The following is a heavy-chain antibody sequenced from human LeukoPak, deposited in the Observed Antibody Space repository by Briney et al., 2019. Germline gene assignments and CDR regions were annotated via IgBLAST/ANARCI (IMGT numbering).Heavy chain of an antibody. V-gene: IGHV4-61*01. CDR2: IYYSGST. CDR1: GGSDSSGSYY. Sequence: SETLSLTCTVSGGSDSSGSYYWSWIRQPPGAGLEWIGYIYYSGSTNYNPSLKSRVTISVDTSKNQFSLKLSSVTAADTAVYYCARGDYYDSSGYYFVPLDYWGQGTLVTVSS. D-gene: IGHD3-22*01. CDR3: ARGDYYDSSGYYFVPLDY. J-gene: IGHJ4*02.